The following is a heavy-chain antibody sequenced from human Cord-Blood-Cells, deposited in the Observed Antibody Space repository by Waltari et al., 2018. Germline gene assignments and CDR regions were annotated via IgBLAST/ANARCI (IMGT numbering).Heavy chain of an antibody. D-gene: IGHD6-13*01. CDR3: ARDRLYYRSSWYFDAFDI. CDR1: GGTFSSYA. J-gene: IGHJ3*02. V-gene: IGHV1-69*12. CDR2: IIPIFGTA. Sequence: QVQLVQSGAEVKKPGSSVKVSCKASGGTFSSYAISWVRQAPGQGLEWMVGIIPIFGTANYAQKFQGRVTITADESTSTAYMELSSLRSEDTAVYYCARDRLYYRSSWYFDAFDIWGQGTMVTVSS.